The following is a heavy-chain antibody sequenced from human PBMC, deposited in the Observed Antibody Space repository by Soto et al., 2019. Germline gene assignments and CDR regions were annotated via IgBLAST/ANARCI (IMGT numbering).Heavy chain of an antibody. CDR1: GYTFTGYY. Sequence: ASVKVSCKASGYTFTGYYMHWVRQAPGQGLEWMGIINPSGGSTSYAQRFQGRVTMTGDTSTSTVYMELSSLRSEDTAVYYCARHYYDSSGYYSSALYAFDIWGQGTMVTVSS. D-gene: IGHD3-22*01. V-gene: IGHV1-46*01. CDR3: ARHYYDSSGYYSSALYAFDI. CDR2: INPSGGST. J-gene: IGHJ3*02.